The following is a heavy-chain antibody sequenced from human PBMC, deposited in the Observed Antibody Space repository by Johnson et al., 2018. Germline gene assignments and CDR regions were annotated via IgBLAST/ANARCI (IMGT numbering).Heavy chain of an antibody. D-gene: IGHD1-1*01. CDR2: ISSSSSYI. J-gene: IGHJ3*02. V-gene: IGHV3-21*01. CDR1: GFTFSSYS. Sequence: VQLVQSGGGLVKPGGSLRLSCAASGFTFSSYSMNWVRQAPGKGLEWVASISSSSSYIYYADSVKGRFTISRDNAKNSQYLQLNSLRAEDTAVYYCARWERTNDAFDIWGQGTMVTVSS. CDR3: ARWERTNDAFDI.